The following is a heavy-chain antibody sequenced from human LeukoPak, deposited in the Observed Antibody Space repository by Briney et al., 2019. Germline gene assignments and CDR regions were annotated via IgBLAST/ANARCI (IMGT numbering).Heavy chain of an antibody. J-gene: IGHJ4*02. V-gene: IGHV3-23*01. CDR2: VSSGGNI. D-gene: IGHD5-24*01. CDR3: EKESATI. Sequence: GGSLRLSCAASGFTFNIYAMGWVRQAPGKGLEWVSTVSSGGNIYYADSVQGRFTISRDNSKNTVYLQMNSLRAEDTAIYYCEKESATIWGQGTLVTVSS. CDR1: GFTFNIYA.